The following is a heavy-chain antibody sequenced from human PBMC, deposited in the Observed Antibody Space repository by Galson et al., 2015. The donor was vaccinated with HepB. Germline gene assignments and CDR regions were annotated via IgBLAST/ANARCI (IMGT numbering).Heavy chain of an antibody. CDR3: ARDFGHFYDVLTAYFSRLDF. J-gene: IGHJ4*02. CDR1: AFTFSNYA. Sequence: SLRLSCAASAFTFSNYAMHWVRQAPGKGLEWVAIKSYDGSKEYYSDSVKGRFTISRDNSKNTLYLQMNSLRVEDTAVYYCARDFGHFYDVLTAYFSRLDFWGQGTLVTVSS. V-gene: IGHV3-30-3*01. D-gene: IGHD3-9*01. CDR2: KSYDGSKE.